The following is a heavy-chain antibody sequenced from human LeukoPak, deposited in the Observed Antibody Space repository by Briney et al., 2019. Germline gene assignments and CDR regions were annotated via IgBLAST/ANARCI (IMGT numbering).Heavy chain of an antibody. V-gene: IGHV3-53*01. J-gene: IGHJ6*02. CDR1: GFTVSSNY. D-gene: IGHD7-27*01. CDR3: ARGTGDAYYYYGMDV. Sequence: PGGSLRLSCAASGFTVSSNYMSWVRQAPGKGLEWVSVIYSGGSTYYADSVKGRFTISRDNSKNTLYLQMNSLRAEDTAVYYCARGTGDAYYYYGMDVWGQGTTVTVSS. CDR2: IYSGGST.